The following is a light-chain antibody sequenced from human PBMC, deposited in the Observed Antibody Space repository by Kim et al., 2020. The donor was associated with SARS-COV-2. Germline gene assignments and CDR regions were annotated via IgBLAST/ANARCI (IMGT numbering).Light chain of an antibody. CDR1: SSDVGSYNL. Sequence: GQSINISCTGTSSDVGSYNLVSWYQQHPGKAPKLMIYEVSKRPSGVSNRFSGSKSGNTASLTISGLQAEDGADYYCCSYAGSSTWVFGGGTQLTVL. J-gene: IGLJ3*02. V-gene: IGLV2-23*02. CDR2: EVS. CDR3: CSYAGSSTWV.